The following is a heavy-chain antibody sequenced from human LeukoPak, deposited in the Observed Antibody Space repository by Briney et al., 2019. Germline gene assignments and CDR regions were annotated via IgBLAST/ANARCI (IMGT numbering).Heavy chain of an antibody. V-gene: IGHV4-59*11. D-gene: IGHD4-11*01. CDR2: ISYIGIT. CDR3: ARDPTTVTKGFDI. J-gene: IGHJ3*02. CDR1: GDSISTHY. Sequence: PSETLSLTCTISGDSISTHYWTWIRQPPGKGLEWIGYISYIGITNYNPSLKSRGTISIDTSKNQFSLRLRSVTAADTALYYCARDPTTVTKGFDIWGQGTVVTVSS.